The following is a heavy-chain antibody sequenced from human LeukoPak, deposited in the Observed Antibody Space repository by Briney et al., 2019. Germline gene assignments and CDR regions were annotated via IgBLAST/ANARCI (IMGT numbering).Heavy chain of an antibody. Sequence: SETLSLTCTVSGGSFHTYYWNWIRQPAGKALEWIGRVYASGSTDSNSSLKSRVTISVDTSKNQFSLKLSSVTAADTAVYYCARAGPGLVIPNPYYYYYMDVWGKGTTVTVSS. J-gene: IGHJ6*03. CDR3: ARAGPGLVIPNPYYYYYMDV. V-gene: IGHV4-4*07. D-gene: IGHD3/OR15-3a*01. CDR1: GGSFHTYY. CDR2: VYASGST.